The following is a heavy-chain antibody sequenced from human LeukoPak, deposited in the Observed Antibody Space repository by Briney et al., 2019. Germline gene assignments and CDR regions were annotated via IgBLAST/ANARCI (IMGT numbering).Heavy chain of an antibody. CDR1: GYTLTELS. V-gene: IGHV1-24*01. CDR3: ARTYDFWSANDY. J-gene: IGHJ4*02. Sequence: ASVKVSCKVSGYTLTELSMHWVRQAPGKGLEWMGGFDPEDGETIYAQKFQGRVTMTEDTSTDTAYMELSSLRSEDTAVYYCARTYDFWSANDYWGQGTQVTVSS. CDR2: FDPEDGET. D-gene: IGHD3-3*01.